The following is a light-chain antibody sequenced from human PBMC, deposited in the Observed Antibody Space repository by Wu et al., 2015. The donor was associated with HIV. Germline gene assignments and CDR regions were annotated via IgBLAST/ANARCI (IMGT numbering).Light chain of an antibody. V-gene: IGKV1-13*02. J-gene: IGKJ1*01. CDR3: QQFNSYPSWT. CDR1: QGISSA. CDR2: DAS. Sequence: IQMTQPPSSLSASVGDRVTITCRASQGISSALAWYQQKPGKAPKLLIYDASSLESGVPSRFSGSGSGTDFTLTISSLQPEDFATYYCQQFNSYPSWTFGQGTKVEIK.